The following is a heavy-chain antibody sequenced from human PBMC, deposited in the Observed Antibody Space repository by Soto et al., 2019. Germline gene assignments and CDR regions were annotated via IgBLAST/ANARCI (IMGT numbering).Heavy chain of an antibody. J-gene: IGHJ4*02. V-gene: IGHV1-3*01. D-gene: IGHD2-2*01. CDR2: INAGNGNT. CDR3: ARDLGDIVVVPGL. Sequence: ASVKVSCKASGYTFPSYAMHWVRQALGQRLEWMGWINAGNGNTKYSQKFQGRVTITRDTSASTAYMELSSLRSEDTAVYYCARDLGDIVVVPGLWGQGTLVTSPQ. CDR1: GYTFPSYA.